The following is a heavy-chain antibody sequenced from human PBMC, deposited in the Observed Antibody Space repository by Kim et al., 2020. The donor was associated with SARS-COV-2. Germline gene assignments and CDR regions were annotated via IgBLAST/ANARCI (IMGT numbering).Heavy chain of an antibody. D-gene: IGHD2-15*01. J-gene: IGHJ6*03. CDR3: ARGYSRVGVVVVAAIRYYYMDV. Sequence: ASVKVSCKASGYTFTSYDINWVRRATGQGLEWMGWMNPNSGNTGYAQKFQGRVTMTRNTSISTAYMELSSLRSEDTAVYYCARGYSRVGVVVVAAIRYYYMDVWGKGTTVTVSS. CDR2: MNPNSGNT. CDR1: GYTFTSYD. V-gene: IGHV1-8*01.